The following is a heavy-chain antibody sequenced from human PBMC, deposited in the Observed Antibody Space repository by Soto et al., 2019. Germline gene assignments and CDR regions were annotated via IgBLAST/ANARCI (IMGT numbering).Heavy chain of an antibody. CDR1: GFTFRSYW. Sequence: EVQLVESGGGLVQPGGSLRLSCAASGFTFRSYWMHWVRQVPGKGLVWVSRINSDGSTTSYADSVKGRFTISRDNAKNTVSLPMNSLRAEDTAVYYCVRPRYDDSGTPFDYWGQGTLVTVSS. J-gene: IGHJ4*02. CDR3: VRPRYDDSGTPFDY. CDR2: INSDGSTT. D-gene: IGHD3-22*01. V-gene: IGHV3-74*01.